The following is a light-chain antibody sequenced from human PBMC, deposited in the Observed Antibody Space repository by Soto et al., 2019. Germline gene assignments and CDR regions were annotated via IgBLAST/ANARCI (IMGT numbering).Light chain of an antibody. J-gene: IGKJ1*01. V-gene: IGKV3-11*01. CDR2: DAS. CDR3: QQRSNWRRT. CDR1: QSVSSY. Sequence: EIVLTQSPATLSLSPGERATLSCRASQSVSSYLAWYQQKPGQAPRLHIYDASNRATGIPARFSGSGSGTDFTLTISSLEPEDFAVYYCQQRSNWRRTFGQGTKVEIK.